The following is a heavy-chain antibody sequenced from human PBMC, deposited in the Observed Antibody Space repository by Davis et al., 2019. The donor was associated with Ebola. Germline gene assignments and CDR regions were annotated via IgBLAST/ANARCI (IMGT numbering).Heavy chain of an antibody. Sequence: PSETLSLTCTVSGGSISSSSYYWGWIRQPPGKGLEWIGSIYYSGSTYYNPSLKSRVTISVDTSKNQFSLKLSSVTAADTAVYYCAGLLRGGSFDYWGQGTLVTVSS. J-gene: IGHJ4*02. V-gene: IGHV4-39*01. D-gene: IGHD3-10*01. CDR2: IYYSGST. CDR3: AGLLRGGSFDY. CDR1: GGSISSSSYY.